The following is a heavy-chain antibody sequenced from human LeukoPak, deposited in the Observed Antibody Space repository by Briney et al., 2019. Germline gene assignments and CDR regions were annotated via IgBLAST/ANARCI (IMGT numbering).Heavy chain of an antibody. Sequence: WASVKVSCKASGGTFSSYAISWVRQAPGQGLEWMGGIIPIFGTANYAQKFQGRVTITTDESTSTAYMELSSLRSEDTAVYYCARDRGYCSSTSCYSDYYYYYYMDVWGKGTTVTVSS. CDR3: ARDRGYCSSTSCYSDYYYYYYMDV. V-gene: IGHV1-69*05. CDR2: IIPIFGTA. D-gene: IGHD2-2*01. CDR1: GGTFSSYA. J-gene: IGHJ6*03.